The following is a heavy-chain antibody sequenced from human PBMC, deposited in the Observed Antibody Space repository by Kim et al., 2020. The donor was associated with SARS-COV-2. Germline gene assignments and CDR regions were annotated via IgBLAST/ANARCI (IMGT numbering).Heavy chain of an antibody. D-gene: IGHD3-9*01. J-gene: IGHJ3*02. CDR2: INPNSGGT. CDR1: GYTFTGYY. V-gene: IGHV1-2*06. CDR3: ARVRNYDILTGYARVAAFDI. Sequence: ASVKVSCKASGYTFTGYYMHWVRQAPGQGLEWMGRINPNSGGTNYAQKFQGRVTMTRDTSISTAYMELSRLRSDDTAVYYCARVRNYDILTGYARVAAFDIWCQGTMVTVSS.